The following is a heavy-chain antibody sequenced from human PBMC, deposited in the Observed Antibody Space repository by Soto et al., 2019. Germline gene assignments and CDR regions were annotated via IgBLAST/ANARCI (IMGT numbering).Heavy chain of an antibody. CDR1: GFTFSSYA. CDR2: ISGSGGST. Sequence: PGGSLRLSCAASGFTFSSYAMSWVRQAPGKGLEWVSAISGSGGSTYYADSVKGRFTISRDNSKNTLYLQMNSLRAEDTAVYYCATLLWFGELFDYWGQGTQVTVSS. CDR3: ATLLWFGELFDY. D-gene: IGHD3-10*01. V-gene: IGHV3-23*01. J-gene: IGHJ4*02.